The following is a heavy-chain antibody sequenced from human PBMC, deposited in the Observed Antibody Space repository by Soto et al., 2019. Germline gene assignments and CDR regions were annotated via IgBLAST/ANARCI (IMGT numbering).Heavy chain of an antibody. Sequence: PSETLSLTCAVYGGSFSGYYWSWIRQPPGKGLEWIGEINHSGSTNYNPSLKSRVTISGDTSKNQFSLKLSSVTAAATAVYYCARGLLRRVRSSSFLNWFDPWGQGTLVTVSS. V-gene: IGHV4-34*01. CDR2: INHSGST. D-gene: IGHD3-16*02. J-gene: IGHJ5*02. CDR3: ARGLLRRVRSSSFLNWFDP. CDR1: GGSFSGYY.